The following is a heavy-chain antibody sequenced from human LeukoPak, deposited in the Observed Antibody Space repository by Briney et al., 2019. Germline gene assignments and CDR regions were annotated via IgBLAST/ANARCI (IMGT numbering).Heavy chain of an antibody. J-gene: IGHJ4*02. CDR2: ISSSSSYI. D-gene: IGHD3-3*02. CDR3: ARDRISYFDY. CDR1: GFTFSSYS. Sequence: PGGSLRLSCAAPGFTFSSYSMNWVRQAPGKGLEWVSSISSSSSYIYYADSVKGRFTISRDNAKNSLYLQMNSLRAEDTAVYYCARDRISYFDYWGQGTLVTVSS. V-gene: IGHV3-21*01.